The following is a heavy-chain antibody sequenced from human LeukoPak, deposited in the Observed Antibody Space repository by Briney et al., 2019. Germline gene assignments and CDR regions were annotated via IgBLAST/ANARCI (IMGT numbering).Heavy chain of an antibody. J-gene: IGHJ5*02. CDR3: ARGRGQWLVSWFDP. D-gene: IGHD6-19*01. V-gene: IGHV1-8*03. CDR1: GYTFTSYD. CDR2: MNPNSGNT. Sequence: ASVKVSCKASGYTFTSYDINWVRQATGQGLEWMGWMNPNSGNTGYAQKFQGRVTITRNTSISTAYMELSSLRSEDTAVYYCARGRGQWLVSWFDPWGQGTLVTVSS.